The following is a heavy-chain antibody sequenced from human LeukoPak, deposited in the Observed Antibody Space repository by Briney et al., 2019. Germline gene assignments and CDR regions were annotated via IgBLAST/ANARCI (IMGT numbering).Heavy chain of an antibody. CDR2: IRYDGSNK. V-gene: IGHV3-30*02. CDR3: ARDRIAAAGAFDI. CDR1: GVTFSSYG. J-gene: IGHJ3*02. D-gene: IGHD6-13*01. Sequence: GGSLKLSCAASGVTFSSYGMHWVRQAPGKGLEWVAFIRYDGSNKYYADSVKGRFTISRDNSKNTLYLQMNSLRSEDTAVYYCARDRIAAAGAFDIWGQGTMVTVSS.